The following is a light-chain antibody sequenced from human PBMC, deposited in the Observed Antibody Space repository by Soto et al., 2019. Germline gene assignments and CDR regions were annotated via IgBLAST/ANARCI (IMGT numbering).Light chain of an antibody. V-gene: IGLV2-23*01. CDR1: SSDVGSYNL. J-gene: IGLJ1*01. CDR3: CSYAGSSKV. Sequence: QSVLTQPASVSGSPGQSITISCTGTSSDVGSYNLVSWYQQHPGKAPKLMIYEGSKRPSGVSNRFSGSKSGNTASLTISGLQAEDEADSYCCSYAGSSKVSGTRTKVTVL. CDR2: EGS.